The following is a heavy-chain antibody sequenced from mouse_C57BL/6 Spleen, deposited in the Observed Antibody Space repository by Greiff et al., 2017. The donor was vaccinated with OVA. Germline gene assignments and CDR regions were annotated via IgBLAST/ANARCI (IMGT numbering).Heavy chain of an antibody. D-gene: IGHD2-2*01. Sequence: QVQLQQPGAELVKPGASVKLSCKASGYTFTSYWMPWVKQRPGQGLEWIGEIDPSDSYTNYNQKFKGKATLTVDTSSSTAYMQLSSLTSEDSAVYYCARWLEAWFAYWGQGTLVTVSA. CDR3: ARWLEAWFAY. CDR2: IDPSDSYT. J-gene: IGHJ3*01. CDR1: GYTFTSYW. V-gene: IGHV1-50*01.